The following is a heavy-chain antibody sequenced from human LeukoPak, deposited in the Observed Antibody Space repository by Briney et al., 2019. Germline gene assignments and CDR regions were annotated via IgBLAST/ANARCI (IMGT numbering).Heavy chain of an antibody. D-gene: IGHD3-22*01. CDR3: ARDTGQDNSGYRGCLDP. CDR1: GYTFTDYC. Sequence: GASVKVSCKASGYTFTDYCMHWVRQAPGQGLEWMGWINPNSGGTEYAQKFQGRVTMTRDTSISTAYMELSRLRSDDTAVYYCARDTGQDNSGYRGCLDPWGQGTLVTVSS. V-gene: IGHV1-2*02. J-gene: IGHJ5*02. CDR2: INPNSGGT.